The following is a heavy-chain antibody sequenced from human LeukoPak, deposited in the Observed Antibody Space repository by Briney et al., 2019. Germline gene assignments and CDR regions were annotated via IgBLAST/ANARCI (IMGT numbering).Heavy chain of an antibody. CDR1: GYSFTSCW. CDR2: IDPSDSYT. J-gene: IGHJ5*02. Sequence: GESLRISCKGSGYSFTSCWISWVRQMPGKGLEWMGRIDPSDSYTNYSPSFQGHVTISADKSISTAYLQWSSLKASDTAMYYCAQTNCSGGSCYSADSWFDPWGQGTLVTVSS. V-gene: IGHV5-10-1*01. CDR3: AQTNCSGGSCYSADSWFDP. D-gene: IGHD2-15*01.